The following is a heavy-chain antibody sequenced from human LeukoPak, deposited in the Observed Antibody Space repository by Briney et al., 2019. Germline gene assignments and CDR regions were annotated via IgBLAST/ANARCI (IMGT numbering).Heavy chain of an antibody. J-gene: IGHJ4*02. Sequence: PGGSLRLSCAASGFTFSRYSLNWARQAPGKGLEWVSSITTSSSYIYYADSVKGRFTISRDNARNSLYLHMNSLRAEDTAVYYCARDLGGYSYGSHFDYWGQGTLVTVSS. CDR1: GFTFSRYS. CDR2: ITTSSSYI. V-gene: IGHV3-21*01. D-gene: IGHD5-18*01. CDR3: ARDLGGYSYGSHFDY.